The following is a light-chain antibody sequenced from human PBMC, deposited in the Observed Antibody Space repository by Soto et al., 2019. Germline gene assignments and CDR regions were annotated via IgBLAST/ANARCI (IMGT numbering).Light chain of an antibody. CDR2: GAS. CDR3: QQYNTWPRT. Sequence: EILMTQSPATLSVSPGDRATLSCRASQSVSNNLAWYQQRPGQAPRLLIYGASTRATGIPARFSGSGSGTDFTLTISSLQSEDFAVYYCQQYNTWPRTFGQGTKVDIK. J-gene: IGKJ1*01. CDR1: QSVSNN. V-gene: IGKV3-15*01.